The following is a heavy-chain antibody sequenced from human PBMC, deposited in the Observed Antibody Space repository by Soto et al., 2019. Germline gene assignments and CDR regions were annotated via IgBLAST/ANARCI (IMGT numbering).Heavy chain of an antibody. J-gene: IGHJ6*02. V-gene: IGHV2-5*02. CDR1: GFSLSTSGVG. Sequence: QITLKESGPTLVKPTQTLTLTCTFSGFSLSTSGVGVGWIRQPPGKALEWLALIYWDDDKRYSPSLKSRLTITKDTSKNQVVLTMTNMDPVDTATYYCAHSSSQGLYYYYGMDVWGQGTTVTVSS. CDR2: IYWDDDK. CDR3: AHSSSQGLYYYYGMDV.